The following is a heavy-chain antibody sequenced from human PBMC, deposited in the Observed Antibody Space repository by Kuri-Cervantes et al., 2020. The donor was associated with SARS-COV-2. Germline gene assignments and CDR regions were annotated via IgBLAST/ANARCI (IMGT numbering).Heavy chain of an antibody. CDR1: GGSLSGYY. CDR3: ARDVDCSSTSCSWGWFDP. CDR2: INHSGST. J-gene: IGHJ5*02. Sequence: SETLSLTCAVYGGSLSGYYWSWIRQPPGRGLEWIGEINHSGSTNYNPSLKSRVTISVDTSKNQFSLKLSSVTAADTAVYYCARDVDCSSTSCSWGWFDPWGQGTLVTVSS. V-gene: IGHV4-34*01. D-gene: IGHD2-2*01.